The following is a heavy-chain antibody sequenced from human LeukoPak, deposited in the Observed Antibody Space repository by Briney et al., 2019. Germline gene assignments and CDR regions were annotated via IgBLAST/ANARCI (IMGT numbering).Heavy chain of an antibody. CDR1: GGSISSSSYY. V-gene: IGHV4-39*01. J-gene: IGHJ4*02. CDR3: ARGDSSGYYYFYY. D-gene: IGHD3-22*01. Sequence: SETLSLTCTVSGGSISSSSYYWGWIRQPPGKGLEWIGSIYYSGSTYYNPSLKSRVTISVDASKNQFSLKLSSVTAADTAVYYCARGDSSGYYYFYYWGQGTLVTFSS. CDR2: IYYSGST.